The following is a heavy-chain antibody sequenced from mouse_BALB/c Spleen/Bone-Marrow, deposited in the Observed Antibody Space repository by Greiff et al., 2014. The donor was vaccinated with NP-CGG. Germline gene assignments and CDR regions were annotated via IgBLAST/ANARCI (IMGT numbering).Heavy chain of an antibody. V-gene: IGHV1S81*02. CDR3: ARMITTGGFDY. CDR2: LNPSNGHT. Sequence: LVESGAELLKPGTSVKLSCKASGYTFTRYWMHWVKQRPGQGLEWIGELNPSNGHTNYNGKFKNKATVTVDKSSSTAYMQLSSLTSEDSAVYYCARMITTGGFDYWGQGTTLTVSS. CDR1: GYTFTRYW. D-gene: IGHD2-4*01. J-gene: IGHJ2*01.